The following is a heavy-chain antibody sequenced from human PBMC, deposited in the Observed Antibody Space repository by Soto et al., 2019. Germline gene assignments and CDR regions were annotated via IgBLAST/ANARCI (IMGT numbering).Heavy chain of an antibody. CDR1: GFTFSNYA. J-gene: IGHJ4*02. CDR3: AKQVRDGTSSPYYFDY. D-gene: IGHD6-6*01. V-gene: IGHV3-23*01. Sequence: PGGSLRLSCACSGFTFSNYAMSWVRQAPGKGLEWVSAISSAVNTYYADSVKGRFTISRDNSKNTLSLQMNSLRAEDTAVYYCAKQVRDGTSSPYYFDYWGQGTLVTVSS. CDR2: ISSAVNT.